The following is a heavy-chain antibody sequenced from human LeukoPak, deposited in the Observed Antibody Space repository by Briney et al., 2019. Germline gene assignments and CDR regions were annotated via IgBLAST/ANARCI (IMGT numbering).Heavy chain of an antibody. J-gene: IGHJ4*02. Sequence: ASVKVSCKASGYTFTGYYMHWVRQAPGQGLEWMGWINPNSGGTNYAQKFQGRVTMTRDTSISTAYMELSRLRSDDTVVYYCARDFRYCSSTSCYPDYWGQGTLVTVSS. D-gene: IGHD2-2*01. CDR2: INPNSGGT. CDR1: GYTFTGYY. CDR3: ARDFRYCSSTSCYPDY. V-gene: IGHV1-2*02.